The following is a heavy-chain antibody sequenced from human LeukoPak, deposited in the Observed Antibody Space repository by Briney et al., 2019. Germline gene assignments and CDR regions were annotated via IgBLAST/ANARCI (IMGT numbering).Heavy chain of an antibody. J-gene: IGHJ4*02. V-gene: IGHV5-51*01. CDR3: ARRVGAAAEFDY. Sequence: GESLKISCKGSGYSFINYWIAWVRQMPGKGLEWMGIIYPGDSDTRYRPSFQGQVTISADKSISTAYLQWSSLKASDTAMYYCARRVGAAAEFDYWGQGTLVTVSS. CDR1: GYSFINYW. D-gene: IGHD6-13*01. CDR2: IYPGDSDT.